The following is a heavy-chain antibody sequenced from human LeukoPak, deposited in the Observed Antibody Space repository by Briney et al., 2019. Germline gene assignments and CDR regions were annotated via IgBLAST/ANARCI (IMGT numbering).Heavy chain of an antibody. CDR2: INHSGST. J-gene: IGHJ4*02. CDR1: GGSFSGYY. D-gene: IGHD7-27*01. CDR3: ARGERELGPDY. Sequence: SETLSLTCAVYGGSFSGYYWSWIRQPPGKGLEWIGEINHSGSTNYNPSLKSRVTISVDTSKNQFSLKLSSVTAADTAVYYCARGERELGPDYWGQGTLVTVSS. V-gene: IGHV4-34*01.